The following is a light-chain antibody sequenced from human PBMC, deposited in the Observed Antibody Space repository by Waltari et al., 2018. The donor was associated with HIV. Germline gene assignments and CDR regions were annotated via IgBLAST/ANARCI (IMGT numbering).Light chain of an antibody. CDR3: QQYGKWPHN. CDR2: GAS. V-gene: IGKV3-15*01. J-gene: IGKJ4*01. Sequence: VMTQSPATLSVSPGERATLSCRASENVIINLAWYQQKPGQPPRLLLFGASTRATDIPARFSGSGSGTEFTLTINSLQPEDSAIYYCQQYGKWPHNFGGGTKVEVK. CDR1: ENVIIN.